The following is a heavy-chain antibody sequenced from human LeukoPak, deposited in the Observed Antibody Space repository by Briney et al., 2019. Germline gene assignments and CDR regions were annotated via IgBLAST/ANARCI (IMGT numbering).Heavy chain of an antibody. Sequence: GGSLRLSCAASGFTVSSNYMSWVRQAPGKGLEWVSVIYSGGSTYYADSVKGRFTISRDNSKNTLYLQMNSPRAEDTAVYYCARYQLEITAIDYWGQGTLVTVSS. D-gene: IGHD5-18*01. V-gene: IGHV3-53*01. CDR3: ARYQLEITAIDY. J-gene: IGHJ4*02. CDR1: GFTVSSNY. CDR2: IYSGGST.